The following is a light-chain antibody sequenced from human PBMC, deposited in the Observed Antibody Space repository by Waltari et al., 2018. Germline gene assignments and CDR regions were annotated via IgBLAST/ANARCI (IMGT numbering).Light chain of an antibody. CDR2: GVS. V-gene: IGLV2-14*01. Sequence: QSALTQPASVSGSPGQSITISCTGTGSDIGGYNSAPWYQQHPGKAPKLIIFGVSTRPSGVSHRFSGSKSGNTSSLTISGLQAEDEADYYCTSYTSSTAYVFGTGTKVTVL. J-gene: IGLJ1*01. CDR1: GSDIGGYNS. CDR3: TSYTSSTAYV.